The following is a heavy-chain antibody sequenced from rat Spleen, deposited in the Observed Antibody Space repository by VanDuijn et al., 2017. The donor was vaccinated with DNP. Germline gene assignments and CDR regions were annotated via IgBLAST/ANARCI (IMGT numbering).Heavy chain of an antibody. CDR2: IKKDSSTI. CDR3: AKGPNYGGYSDYFDY. D-gene: IGHD1-11*01. CDR1: GFNLKDYW. Sequence: EVKLVESGGGLVQPGRSLKLSCAASGFNLKDYWMGWVRQAPGKGLEWIGQIKKDSSTINYTPSLKDKFTISRDNAQNTLYLQMNKLGSEDTATYYCAKGPNYGGYSDYFDYWGQGVTVTVSS. J-gene: IGHJ2*01. V-gene: IGHV4-2*01.